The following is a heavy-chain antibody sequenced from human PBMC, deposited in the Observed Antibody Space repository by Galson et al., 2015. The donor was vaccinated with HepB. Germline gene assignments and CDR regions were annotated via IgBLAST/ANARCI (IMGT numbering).Heavy chain of an antibody. CDR3: ARDYDGDYYYGMDV. V-gene: IGHV3-30-3*01. D-gene: IGHD3-16*01. CDR1: GFTFSSYA. Sequence: SLRLSCAASGFTFSSYAMHWVRQAPGKGLEWVAVISYDGSNKYYADSVKGRFTISRDNSKNTLYLQMNSLRAEDTAVYYCARDYDGDYYYGMDVWGQGTAVTVSS. J-gene: IGHJ6*02. CDR2: ISYDGSNK.